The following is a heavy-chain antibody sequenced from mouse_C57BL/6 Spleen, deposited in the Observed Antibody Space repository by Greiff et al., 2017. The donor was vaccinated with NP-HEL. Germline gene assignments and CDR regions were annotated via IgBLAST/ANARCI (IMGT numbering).Heavy chain of an antibody. CDR1: GFTFSDYG. J-gene: IGHJ3*01. Sequence: DVMLVESGGGLVKPGGSLKLSCAASGFTFSDYGMHWVRQAPEKGLEWVAYISSGSSTIYYADTVKGRFTISRDNAKNTLFLQMTSLRSEDTAMYYCARGRLGIAYWGQGTLVTVSA. V-gene: IGHV5-17*01. D-gene: IGHD4-1*01. CDR2: ISSGSSTI. CDR3: ARGRLGIAY.